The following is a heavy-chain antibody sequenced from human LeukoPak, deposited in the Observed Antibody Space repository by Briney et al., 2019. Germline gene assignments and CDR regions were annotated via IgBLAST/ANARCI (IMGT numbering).Heavy chain of an antibody. V-gene: IGHV3-23*01. CDR3: AKSGLNRFDY. CDR2: FSGSGGNT. J-gene: IGHJ4*02. Sequence: ETLSLTCSVSGASISSHYWSWVRQAPGKGLEWVSTFSGSGGNTYYADSVKGRFTISRDNSKNTLYLQMNSLRAEDTAVYYCAKSGLNRFDYWGQGTLVTVSS. D-gene: IGHD2-15*01. CDR1: GASISSHY.